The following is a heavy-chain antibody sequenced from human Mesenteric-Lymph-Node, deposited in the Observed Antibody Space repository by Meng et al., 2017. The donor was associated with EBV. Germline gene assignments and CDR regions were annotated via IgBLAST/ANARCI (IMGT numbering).Heavy chain of an antibody. CDR1: GFAFNMYP. CDR3: AKDFQGSP. J-gene: IGHJ5*02. CDR2: IRGRGDYT. Sequence: EVQLLESGGGLVEPGGSLRLSCAASGFAFNMYPMSWVRQAPGKGPEWLTAIRGRGDYTYYADSVRGRFTISRDNSKSMVYLQMNSLRADDTALYYCAKDFQGSPWGQGTLVTVYS. D-gene: IGHD3-10*01. V-gene: IGHV3-23*01.